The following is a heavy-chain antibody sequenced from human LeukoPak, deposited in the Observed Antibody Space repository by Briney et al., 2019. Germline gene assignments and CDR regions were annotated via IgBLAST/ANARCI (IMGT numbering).Heavy chain of an antibody. CDR3: AKDLYGYGSGSYGTFDY. J-gene: IGHJ4*02. V-gene: IGHV3-21*04. Sequence: GGSLRLSCAASGFTFSSYSMNWVRQAPGKELEWVSSISSSSSYIYYADSVKGRFTISRDNAKNSLYLQMNSLRAEDTALYYCAKDLYGYGSGSYGTFDYWGQGTLVTVSS. CDR1: GFTFSSYS. D-gene: IGHD3-10*01. CDR2: ISSSSSYI.